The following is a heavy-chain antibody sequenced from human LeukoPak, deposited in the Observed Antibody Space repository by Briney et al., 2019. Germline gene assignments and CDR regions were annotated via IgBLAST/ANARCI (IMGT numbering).Heavy chain of an antibody. D-gene: IGHD2-2*01. CDR1: GFTFSKFW. CDR2: LNGDGSLT. J-gene: IGHJ4*02. CDR3: ASPGVGEHVVVPAGGFDY. Sequence: HPGGSLRLSCAASGFTFSKFWTYWVRQAPGKRPVWVSRLNGDGSLTNYADSVKGRFTISRDNTKNTVYLQMNSLRAEDTAVYYCASPGVGEHVVVPAGGFDYWGQGTLVTVSS. V-gene: IGHV3-74*01.